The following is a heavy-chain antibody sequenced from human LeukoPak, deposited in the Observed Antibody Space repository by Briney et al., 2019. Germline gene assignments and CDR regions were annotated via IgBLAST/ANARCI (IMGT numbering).Heavy chain of an antibody. Sequence: PGGSLRLSCAASGVTFDDYAMHWVRQAPGKGVEWVSGISWNSGSIGYADSVKGRFTISRDNAKNSLYLQMNSLRAEDTALYYCAKTPEGSGSLNYFDYWGQGTLVTVSS. CDR1: GVTFDDYA. CDR2: ISWNSGSI. V-gene: IGHV3-9*01. CDR3: AKTPEGSGSLNYFDY. D-gene: IGHD3-10*01. J-gene: IGHJ4*02.